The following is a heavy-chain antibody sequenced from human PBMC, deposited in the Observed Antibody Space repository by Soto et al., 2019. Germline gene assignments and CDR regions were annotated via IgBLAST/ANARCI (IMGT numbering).Heavy chain of an antibody. CDR2: IYYSGST. V-gene: IGHV4-31*03. J-gene: IGHJ3*02. D-gene: IGHD6-6*01. Sequence: SENLSLPCTVSGGSLSRGGYYWSWIRQHPGKGLEWIGYIYYSGSTYYNPSLKSRVTISVDTSKNQFSLKLSSVTAADTAVYYCARVLVLRAFDIWGQGTMVTVSS. CDR1: GGSLSRGGYY. CDR3: ARVLVLRAFDI.